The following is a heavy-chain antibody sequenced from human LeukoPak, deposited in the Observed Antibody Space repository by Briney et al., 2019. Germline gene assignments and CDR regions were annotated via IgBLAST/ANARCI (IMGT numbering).Heavy chain of an antibody. Sequence: NPSETLSLTCAVYGGSFSGYYWSWIRQPPGKGLEWIGEINHSGSTNYNPSLKSRVTISVDTSKNQFSLKLSSVTAADTAVYYCARDKTYYYDSSGYYYFDYWGQGTLVTVSS. CDR3: ARDKTYYYDSSGYYYFDY. V-gene: IGHV4-34*01. CDR2: INHSGST. CDR1: GGSFSGYY. J-gene: IGHJ4*02. D-gene: IGHD3-22*01.